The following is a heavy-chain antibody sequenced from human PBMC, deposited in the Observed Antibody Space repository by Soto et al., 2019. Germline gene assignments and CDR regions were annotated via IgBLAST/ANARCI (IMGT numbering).Heavy chain of an antibody. D-gene: IGHD1-26*01. J-gene: IGHJ4*02. CDR2: ISGSVNAT. CDR1: GFTFTGNA. CDR3: AKGGQMSF. V-gene: IGHV3-23*01. Sequence: GGSLRLSCAASGFTFTGNAMTWVRQAPGKGLEWVSSISGSVNATFYADSVKGRFTTSRDNSRSTLYLQMISLRAEDTALYYCAKGGQMSFWGQGTLVTVSS.